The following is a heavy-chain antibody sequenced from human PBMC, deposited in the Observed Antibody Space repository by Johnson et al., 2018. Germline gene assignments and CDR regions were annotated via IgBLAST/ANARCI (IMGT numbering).Heavy chain of an antibody. V-gene: IGHV3-23*04. CDR2: ISGSGDRI. D-gene: IGHD2-8*01. Sequence: EVQLVESGGGLVQPGGSLRLSCAASGFTFSNYALTWVRQAPGKGLEWVSGISGSGDRIHYADSVKGRFTISRDNSKNTLHLQMNSLRVEDKAVYYCARDFQWFLMGHGFDIWGQGTMVTVSS. CDR1: GFTFSNYA. CDR3: ARDFQWFLMGHGFDI. J-gene: IGHJ3*02.